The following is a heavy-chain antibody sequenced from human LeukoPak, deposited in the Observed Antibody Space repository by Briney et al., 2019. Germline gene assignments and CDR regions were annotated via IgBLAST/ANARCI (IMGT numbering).Heavy chain of an antibody. CDR1: GYTFTSYD. J-gene: IGHJ6*02. D-gene: IGHD3-10*01. Sequence: ASVKVSCKASGYTFTSYDINWVRQATGQGLEWMGWMNPNSGNTGYAQKFQGRVTMTRNTSISTAYMELSSLRSEDTAVYYCARCRAEPGGGWFGKLYYYYGMDVWGQGTTVTVSS. CDR2: MNPNSGNT. V-gene: IGHV1-8*01. CDR3: ARCRAEPGGGWFGKLYYYYGMDV.